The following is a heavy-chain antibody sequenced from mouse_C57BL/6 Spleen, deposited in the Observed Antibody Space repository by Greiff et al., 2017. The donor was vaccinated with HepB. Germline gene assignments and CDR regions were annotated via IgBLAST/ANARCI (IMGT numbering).Heavy chain of an antibody. D-gene: IGHD1-1*01. Sequence: VQLKESGAELVRPGASVTLSCKASGYTFTDYEMHWVKQTPVHGLEWIGAIDPETGGTAYNQKFKGKAILTADKSSSTAYMERRSLTSEDSAVYYCTITTTSNWLAYWGQGTLVTVSA. J-gene: IGHJ3*01. CDR1: GYTFTDYE. CDR3: TITTTSNWLAY. CDR2: IDPETGGT. V-gene: IGHV1-15*01.